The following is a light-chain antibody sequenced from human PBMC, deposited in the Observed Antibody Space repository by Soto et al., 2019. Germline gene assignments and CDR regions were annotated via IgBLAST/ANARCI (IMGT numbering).Light chain of an antibody. CDR3: QQRSNWPPGYT. V-gene: IGKV3-11*01. CDR2: DAS. J-gene: IGKJ2*01. Sequence: PGERATLSCRASQSVSSYLAWYQQQPGQAPRLLIYDASNRATGIPARFSGSGSGTDFTLTISSLEPEDFAVYYCQQRSNWPPGYTFGQGTKLEIK. CDR1: QSVSSY.